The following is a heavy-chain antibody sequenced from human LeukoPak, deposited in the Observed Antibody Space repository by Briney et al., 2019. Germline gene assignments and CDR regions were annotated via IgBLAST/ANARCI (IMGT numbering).Heavy chain of an antibody. J-gene: IGHJ4*02. Sequence: GGSLRLSCVVSGFTISSYWMSWLRQAPGKGLEWVAHINPDGSDKHYVDSVKGRFTISRDNAKNSLYLQMNSLRAGDTAVYYCASWCSSSSICRDNSWGQGTLVTVSS. CDR2: INPDGSDK. CDR1: GFTISSYW. CDR3: ASWCSSSSICRDNS. D-gene: IGHD6-13*01. V-gene: IGHV3-7*01.